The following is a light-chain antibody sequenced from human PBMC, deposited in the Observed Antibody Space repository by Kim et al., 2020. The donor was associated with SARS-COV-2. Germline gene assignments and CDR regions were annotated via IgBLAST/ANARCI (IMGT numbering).Light chain of an antibody. CDR3: SSYAGSNNRV. CDR1: SSDVGSYNL. V-gene: IGLV2-8*01. J-gene: IGLJ3*02. Sequence: QSVTICCTGTSSDVGSYNLVSWYQQHPGKAPKLMIYEVSKRPSGVPDRFSGSKSGNTASLTVSGLQAEDEADYYCSSYAGSNNRVFGGGTQLTVL. CDR2: EVS.